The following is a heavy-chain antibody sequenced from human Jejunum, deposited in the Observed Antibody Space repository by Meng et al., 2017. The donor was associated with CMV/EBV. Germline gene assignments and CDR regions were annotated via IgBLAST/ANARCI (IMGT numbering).Heavy chain of an antibody. CDR1: GYTFTSYA. CDR3: ARDSPLDGYSLLDY. Sequence: QVQLVQSGSKLKPPGASVKVSCRPSGYTFTSYAINWVRQAPGQGPDWMGWIDPNTGNPTYDQGFTGRFVFSLDTSVSTAYLQINSLRADDTAVYYCARDSPLDGYSLLDYWGQGTLVTVSS. CDR2: IDPNTGNP. J-gene: IGHJ4*02. V-gene: IGHV7-4-1*02. D-gene: IGHD5-24*01.